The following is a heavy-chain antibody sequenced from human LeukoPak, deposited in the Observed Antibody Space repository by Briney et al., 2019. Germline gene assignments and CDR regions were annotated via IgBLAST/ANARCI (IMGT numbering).Heavy chain of an antibody. CDR1: GFTFNTYG. V-gene: IGHV3-33*06. J-gene: IGHJ4*02. CDR2: VWSDGSNR. D-gene: IGHD1-14*01. CDR3: AKSNTESQTTVGN. Sequence: PGGSLRLSCAASGFTFNTYGMHWVRQAPGKGLEGIAVVWSDGSNRFYADSVEGRFTISRDNSKNTLYLQMNSLRAEDTAVYYCAKSNTESQTTVGNWGQGTLVSVSS.